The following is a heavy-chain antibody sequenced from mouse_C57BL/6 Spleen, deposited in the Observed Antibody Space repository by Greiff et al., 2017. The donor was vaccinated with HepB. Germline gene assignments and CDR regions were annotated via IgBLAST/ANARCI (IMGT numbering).Heavy chain of an antibody. J-gene: IGHJ2*01. CDR3: AREGITTVVRDYFDY. CDR1: GFTFSSYA. CDR2: ISDGGSYT. D-gene: IGHD1-1*01. V-gene: IGHV5-4*01. Sequence: EVKLMESGGGLVKPGGSLKLSCAASGFTFSSYAMSWVRQTPEKRLEWVATISDGGSYTYYPDNVKGRFTISRDNAKNNLYLQMSHLKSEDTAMYYCAREGITTVVRDYFDYWGQGTTLTVSS.